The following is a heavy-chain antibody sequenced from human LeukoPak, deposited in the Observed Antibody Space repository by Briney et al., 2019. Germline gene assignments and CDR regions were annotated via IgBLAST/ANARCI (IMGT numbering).Heavy chain of an antibody. Sequence: SETLSLTCTVSGGSISSYYWSWIRQPPGKGLEWIGYIYYSGSTNYNPSLKSRVTISVDTSKNQFSLKLSSVTAADTAVYYCARVPADSSGWLPFDYWGQGTLVTVSS. CDR2: IYYSGST. CDR3: ARVPADSSGWLPFDY. CDR1: GGSISSYY. D-gene: IGHD6-19*01. J-gene: IGHJ4*02. V-gene: IGHV4-59*01.